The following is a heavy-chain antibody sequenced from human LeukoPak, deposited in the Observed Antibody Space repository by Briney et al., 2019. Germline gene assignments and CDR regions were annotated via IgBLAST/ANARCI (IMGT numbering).Heavy chain of an antibody. J-gene: IGHJ4*02. Sequence: SETLSLTCTVSGGSISSYYWSWLRQPPGQGLVGIGYIYYSGTTDYHPPHKSRGTISVDTSKNQCSLKLCSVAAGDPAVYSCASHVRICSGGSCYIYFDYWGQGTLVTVSS. V-gene: IGHV4-59*08. D-gene: IGHD2-15*01. CDR3: ASHVRICSGGSCYIYFDY. CDR2: IYYSGTT. CDR1: GGSISSYY.